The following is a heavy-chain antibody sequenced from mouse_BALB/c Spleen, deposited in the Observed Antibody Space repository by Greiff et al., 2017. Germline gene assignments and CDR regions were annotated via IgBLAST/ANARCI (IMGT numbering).Heavy chain of an antibody. CDR3: ARLTLYYFDY. Sequence: QVQLQQSGAELARPGASVKLSCKASGYTFTSYWMQWVKQRPGQGLEWIGAIYPGDGDTRYTQKFKGKATLTADKSSSTAYMQLSSLASEDSAVYYCARLTLYYFDYWGQGTTLTVSS. CDR1: GYTFTSYW. V-gene: IGHV1-87*01. CDR2: IYPGDGDT. J-gene: IGHJ2*01. D-gene: IGHD2-13*01.